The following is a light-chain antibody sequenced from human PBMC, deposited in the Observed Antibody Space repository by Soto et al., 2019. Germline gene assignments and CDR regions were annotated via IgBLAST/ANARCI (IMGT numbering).Light chain of an antibody. V-gene: IGKV3-20*01. J-gene: IGKJ2*01. CDR3: QQYGGLPYT. Sequence: EIVLTQSPGTLSLSPGERATLSCMASQTISTRFVAWYQQKPGQAPRLLIYGASSRATGIPDRFSGSGSGTDFTLTISILEPEDFAVYFCQQYGGLPYTFGQGTTLEIK. CDR1: QTISTRF. CDR2: GAS.